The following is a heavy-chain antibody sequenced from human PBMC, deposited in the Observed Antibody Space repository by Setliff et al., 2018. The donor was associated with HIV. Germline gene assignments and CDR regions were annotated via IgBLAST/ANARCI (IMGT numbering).Heavy chain of an antibody. CDR1: GYTFTGYY. V-gene: IGHV1-2*02. CDR2: IIPNSDDT. CDR3: ARAAGDWNTFDI. J-gene: IGHJ3*02. D-gene: IGHD1-1*01. Sequence: GASVKVSCKASGYTFTGYYIHWVRQAPGQGLEWMGWIIPNSDDTNYAQKFQGRVTMTRDTSISTAYMEMSRLRSDDTAIYYCARAAGDWNTFDIWGQGTMVTVS.